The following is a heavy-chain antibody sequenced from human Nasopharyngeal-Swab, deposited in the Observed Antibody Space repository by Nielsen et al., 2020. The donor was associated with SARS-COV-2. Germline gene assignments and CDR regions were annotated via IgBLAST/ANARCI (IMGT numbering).Heavy chain of an antibody. CDR3: AREVVGGLVDS. V-gene: IGHV4-59*12. CDR1: GGSISSYY. J-gene: IGHJ4*02. Sequence: SETLSLTCTVSGGSISSYYWSCIWQSPGKGLEWIGYFYYSGITNYNPSLKSRVTILIDTSKNQFSLKLNSVTAADTAVYYCAREVVGGLVDSWGQGTLVTVSS. CDR2: FYYSGIT. D-gene: IGHD1-26*01.